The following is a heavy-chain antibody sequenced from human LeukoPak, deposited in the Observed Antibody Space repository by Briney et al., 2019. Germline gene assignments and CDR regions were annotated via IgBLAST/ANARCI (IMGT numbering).Heavy chain of an antibody. D-gene: IGHD2-15*01. CDR3: ARMVSGVARALDY. V-gene: IGHV3-33*08. CDR2: IWYDGSNR. CDR1: GFTFSSYG. J-gene: IGHJ4*02. Sequence: GGSLRLSCAASGFTFSSYGMHWVRQAPGKGLEWVAVIWYDGSNRYYADSVKGRFTISRDNSKNTLYLQMNSLRAEDTAVYYCARMVSGVARALDYWGQGTLVTVSS.